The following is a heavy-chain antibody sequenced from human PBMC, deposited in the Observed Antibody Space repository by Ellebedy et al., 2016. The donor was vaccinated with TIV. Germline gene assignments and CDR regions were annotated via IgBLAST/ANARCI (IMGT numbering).Heavy chain of an antibody. V-gene: IGHV3-9*01. Sequence: GESLKISXAASGFTFDDYAMHWVRQAPGKGLEWVSGIRWNSGSIGYADSVKGRFTISRDNAKNSLYLQMNSLRAEDTALYYCAKAPDCRGGRCYPPDYWGQGTLVTVSS. CDR2: IRWNSGSI. J-gene: IGHJ4*02. D-gene: IGHD2-15*01. CDR3: AKAPDCRGGRCYPPDY. CDR1: GFTFDDYA.